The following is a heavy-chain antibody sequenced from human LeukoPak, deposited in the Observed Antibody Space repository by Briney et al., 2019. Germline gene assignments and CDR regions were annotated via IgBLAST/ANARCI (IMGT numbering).Heavy chain of an antibody. V-gene: IGHV3-7*01. CDR2: IKQDGSEK. Sequence: PGGSLRLSCAVSGFTFINYAMSWVRQAPGKGLEWVANIKQDGSEKYYVDSVKGRFTISRDNAKNSLYLQMNSLRAEDTAVYYCARDLYYMDVWGKGTTVTISS. J-gene: IGHJ6*03. CDR3: ARDLYYMDV. CDR1: GFTFINYA.